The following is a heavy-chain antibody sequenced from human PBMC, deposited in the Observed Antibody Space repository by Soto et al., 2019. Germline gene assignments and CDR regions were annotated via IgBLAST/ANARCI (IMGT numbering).Heavy chain of an antibody. Sequence: SETLSLTCAVYGGSFSGYYWSWIRQPPGKGLEWIGEINHSGSTNYNPSLKSRVTISVDTSKNQFSLKLSSVTAADTAVYYCARGPLNFYDFWSGYHFDYWGQGTLVTVS. CDR3: ARGPLNFYDFWSGYHFDY. J-gene: IGHJ4*02. V-gene: IGHV4-34*01. CDR2: INHSGST. CDR1: GGSFSGYY. D-gene: IGHD3-3*01.